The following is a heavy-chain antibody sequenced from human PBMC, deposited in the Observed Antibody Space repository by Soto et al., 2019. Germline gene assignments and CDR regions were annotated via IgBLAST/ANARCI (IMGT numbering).Heavy chain of an antibody. V-gene: IGHV3-23*01. CDR3: AKDPMVRGVIINPNHFDY. Sequence: GGSLRLSCAASGFTFSSYAMSWVRQAPGKGLEWVSAISGSGGSTYYGDSVKGRFTISRDNSKNTLYLQMNSLRAEDTAVYYCAKDPMVRGVIINPNHFDYWGQGTLVTVSS. CDR2: ISGSGGST. J-gene: IGHJ4*02. D-gene: IGHD3-10*01. CDR1: GFTFSSYA.